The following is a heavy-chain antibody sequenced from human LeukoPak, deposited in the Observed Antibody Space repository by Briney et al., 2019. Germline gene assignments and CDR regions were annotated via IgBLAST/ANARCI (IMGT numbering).Heavy chain of an antibody. D-gene: IGHD3-16*01. CDR1: GFTFSSYS. CDR3: AKVMHFDY. CDR2: ISSSSYI. Sequence: PGGSLRLSCAASGFTFSSYSMNWVRQAPGKGLEWVSSISSSSYIYYADSVKGRFTISRDNSKNTLYLQMNSLRAEDTAVYYCAKVMHFDYWGQGTLVTVSS. J-gene: IGHJ4*02. V-gene: IGHV3-21*01.